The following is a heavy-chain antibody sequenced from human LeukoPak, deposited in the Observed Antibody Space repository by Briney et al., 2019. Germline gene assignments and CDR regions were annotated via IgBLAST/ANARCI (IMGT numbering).Heavy chain of an antibody. J-gene: IGHJ4*02. D-gene: IGHD5-18*01. Sequence: SEPLSLTCAVYGGSFMGYYWSWIRQPPGKGLEWIGEINHSRSTNYNPSLKSRVTISVDTSKNQFSLKLSSVTAADTAVYYCARGRGYSYGLFDYWGQGTLVTVSS. CDR1: GGSFMGYY. V-gene: IGHV4-34*01. CDR3: ARGRGYSYGLFDY. CDR2: INHSRST.